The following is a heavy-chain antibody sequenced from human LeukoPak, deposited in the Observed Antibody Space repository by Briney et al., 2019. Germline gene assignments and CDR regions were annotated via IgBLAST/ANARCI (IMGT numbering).Heavy chain of an antibody. Sequence: PSETLSLTCTVSGYSISSGYYWGWIRQPPGKGLEWIGSIYHSGSTYYNPSLKSRVTISVDTSKNQFSLKLSSVTAADTAVYYCARDDFWSGYLIWDNWGQGTLVTVSS. D-gene: IGHD3-3*01. CDR2: IYHSGST. CDR1: GYSISSGYY. J-gene: IGHJ4*02. V-gene: IGHV4-38-2*02. CDR3: ARDDFWSGYLIWDN.